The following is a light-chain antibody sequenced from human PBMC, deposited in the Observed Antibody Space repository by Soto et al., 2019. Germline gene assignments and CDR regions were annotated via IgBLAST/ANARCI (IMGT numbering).Light chain of an antibody. CDR2: KAS. CDR3: QQYDSYPWT. Sequence: DIQMTQSPSTLSASEGDRVTITCRASHSISTWLAWYQQRPGKAPKLLIYKASSLESGVPSRFSGSGSGTEFPLPISSLKPEDFATYYCQQYDSYPWTFGQGTKVEIK. V-gene: IGKV1-5*03. J-gene: IGKJ1*01. CDR1: HSISTW.